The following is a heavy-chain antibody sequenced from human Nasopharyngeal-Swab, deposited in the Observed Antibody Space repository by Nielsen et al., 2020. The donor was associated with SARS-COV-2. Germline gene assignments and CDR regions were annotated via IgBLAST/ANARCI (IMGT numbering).Heavy chain of an antibody. D-gene: IGHD3-22*01. CDR1: AFTFSGYW. CDR2: IKQDGSEK. Sequence: GGSLRLSCAASAFTFSGYWMNWVRQAPGKGLEWVASIKQDGSEKYYVDSVKGRFTISRDNAKNSLCLQMNSLRVEDTAVYYCARVPGGYDSSGYYFDQWGQGTLVTVSS. CDR3: ARVPGGYDSSGYYFDQ. J-gene: IGHJ4*02. V-gene: IGHV3-7*01.